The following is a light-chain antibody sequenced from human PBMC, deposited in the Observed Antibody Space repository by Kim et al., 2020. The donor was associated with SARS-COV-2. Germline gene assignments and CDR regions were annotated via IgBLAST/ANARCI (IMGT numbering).Light chain of an antibody. V-gene: IGKV4-1*01. CDR3: QQYFTSPWT. Sequence: DIVMTQSPDSLAVSLGERATINCKSNQSVLYSSNNKNYLAWYQQKPGQPPNLLIYWASTRESGVPDRFSGSGSGTDFTLTISSLQVEDVAVYYCQQYFTSPWTFGQGTKVDIK. CDR2: WAS. CDR1: QSVLYSSNNKNY. J-gene: IGKJ1*01.